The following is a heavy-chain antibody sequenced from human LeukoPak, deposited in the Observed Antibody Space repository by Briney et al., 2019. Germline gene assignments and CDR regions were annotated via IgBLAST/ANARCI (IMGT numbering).Heavy chain of an antibody. CDR2: ISSSGSTI. CDR3: AKDIPYYDSSGYSLTAFDY. CDR1: GFTFSSYE. V-gene: IGHV3-48*03. Sequence: GGSLRLSCAASGFTFSSYEMNWVRQAPGKGLEWVSYISSSGSTIYYADSVKGRFTISRDNAKNSLYLQMNSLRAEDTALYYCAKDIPYYDSSGYSLTAFDYWGQGTLVTVSS. J-gene: IGHJ4*02. D-gene: IGHD3-22*01.